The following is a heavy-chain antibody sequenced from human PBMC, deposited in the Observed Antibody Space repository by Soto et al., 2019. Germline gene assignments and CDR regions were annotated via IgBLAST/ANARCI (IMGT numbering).Heavy chain of an antibody. V-gene: IGHV4-4*02. CDR3: ARNVRYYIDY. CDR2: IYHSGIT. J-gene: IGHJ4*02. Sequence: SETLSLTCAVSGGSISSGNWWSWVRQSPGKELEWIGEIYHSGITNYNPSLNSRVTISVDNSENQLSLSLNSVTAADTAVYYCARNVRYYIDYWGQGTLVTVSS. CDR1: GGSISSGNW.